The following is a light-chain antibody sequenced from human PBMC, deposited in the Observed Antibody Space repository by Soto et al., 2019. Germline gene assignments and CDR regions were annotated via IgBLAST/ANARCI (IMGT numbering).Light chain of an antibody. CDR3: VSWDDSLSGLV. Sequence: HSALTQPPSASGTPGQRVTISCSGRSANIGNNYVCWYQQLPGTAPKLLIYSNNQRPSGVPDRFSGSKSGTSASLAISGLRSEDEADYYCVSWDDSLSGLVFGTGTKVTVL. CDR2: SNN. V-gene: IGLV1-47*02. J-gene: IGLJ1*01. CDR1: SANIGNNY.